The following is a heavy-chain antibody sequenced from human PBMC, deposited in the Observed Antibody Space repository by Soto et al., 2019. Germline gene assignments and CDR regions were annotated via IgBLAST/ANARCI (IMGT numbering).Heavy chain of an antibody. D-gene: IGHD1-26*01. J-gene: IGHJ6*02. V-gene: IGHV2-5*02. CDR3: VHSRGSPQYYYYYSLDV. Sequence: QITLKESSPALVKPTQTLTLTCSFSGFSLSTSAVGVGWIRQPPGKALELLALIYWDGDKRYSPSLKSRLTITKDTSKNQVVRTMTNMDPVDTATYFCVHSRGSPQYYYYYSLDVWGQGTTVTVSS. CDR1: GFSLSTSAVG. CDR2: IYWDGDK.